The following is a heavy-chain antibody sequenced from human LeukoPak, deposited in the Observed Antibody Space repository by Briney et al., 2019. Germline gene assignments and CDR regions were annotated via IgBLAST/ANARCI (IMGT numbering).Heavy chain of an antibody. V-gene: IGHV3-66*04. CDR1: GFTFSSYA. CDR3: ARRYSSSWGLDY. J-gene: IGHJ4*02. Sequence: GGSLRLSCADSGFTFSSYAMSWVRQAPGKGLEWVSVIYSGGSTYYADSVKGRFTISRDNSKNTLYLQMNTLRAEDTAVYYCARRYSSSWGLDYWGQGTLVTVSS. D-gene: IGHD6-13*01. CDR2: IYSGGST.